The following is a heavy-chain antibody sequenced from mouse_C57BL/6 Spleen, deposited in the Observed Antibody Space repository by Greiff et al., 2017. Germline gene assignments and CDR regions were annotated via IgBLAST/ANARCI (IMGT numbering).Heavy chain of an antibody. CDR2: IDPENGDT. D-gene: IGHD1-1*01. CDR1: SFNIKDDY. J-gene: IGHJ4*01. Sequence: VQLQQSGAELVRPGASVKLSCTASSFNIKDDYMHWVKQRPEQGLEWIGWIDPENGDTEYASKFQGKATITADTSSNTAYLQLSSLTSEDTAVYYCTTPYGSSPYYAMDYWGQGTSVTVSS. CDR3: TTPYGSSPYYAMDY. V-gene: IGHV14-4*01.